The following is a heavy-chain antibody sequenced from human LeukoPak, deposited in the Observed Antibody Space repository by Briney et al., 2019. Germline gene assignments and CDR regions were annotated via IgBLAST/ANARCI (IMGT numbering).Heavy chain of an antibody. D-gene: IGHD2-15*01. Sequence: ASVKVSCKASGGTFSSYAISWVRQAPGQGLEWMGGIIPIFGTANYAQKFQGRVTITADKSTSTAYMELSSLRSEDTAVYYCARVLRYCSGGNCYSGGLGYMDVWGKGTTVTISS. CDR2: IIPIFGTA. J-gene: IGHJ6*03. V-gene: IGHV1-69*06. CDR1: GGTFSSYA. CDR3: ARVLRYCSGGNCYSGGLGYMDV.